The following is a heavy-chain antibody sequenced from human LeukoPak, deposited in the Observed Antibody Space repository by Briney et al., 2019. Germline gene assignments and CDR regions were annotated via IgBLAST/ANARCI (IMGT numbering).Heavy chain of an antibody. V-gene: IGHV4-59*01. J-gene: IGHJ4*02. CDR2: IYYSGST. CDR1: GGSISRYY. D-gene: IGHD6-6*01. CDR3: AREGSYSSSSPFDY. Sequence: PSETLSLTCTASGGSISRYYWSWIRQPPGQGLEWIGYIYYSGSTKYNPSLKSRVNISVDTSKNKFSLKLSSVTAADTAVYYCAREGSYSSSSPFDYWGQGTLVTVSS.